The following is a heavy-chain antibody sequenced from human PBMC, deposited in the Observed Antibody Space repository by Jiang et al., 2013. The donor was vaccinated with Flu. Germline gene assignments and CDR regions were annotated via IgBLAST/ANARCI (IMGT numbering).Heavy chain of an antibody. CDR1: GGTFSSYA. CDR3: AREGDYYDSSGYYAFDI. J-gene: IGHJ3*02. D-gene: IGHD3-22*01. Sequence: SSVKVSCKASGGTFSSYAISWVRQAPGQGLEWMGRIIPILGIANYAQKFQGRVTITADKSTSTAYMELSSLRSEDTAVYYCAREGDYYDSSGYYAFDIWGQGTMVTVSS. V-gene: IGHV1-69*04. CDR2: IIPILGIA.